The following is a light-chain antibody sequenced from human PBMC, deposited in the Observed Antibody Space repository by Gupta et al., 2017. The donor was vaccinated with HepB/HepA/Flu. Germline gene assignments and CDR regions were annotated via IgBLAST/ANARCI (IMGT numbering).Light chain of an antibody. Sequence: QFVLTPPPSASGTPGQRVTISCSGSNYNIGRNNVNWYQQLPGTAPKLLIYTKNQRPSGVPDRFSGAASGTSASLAISGLQSEDEADDYCAAWDDSLNGVVFGGGTKLTVL. CDR1: NYNIGRNN. V-gene: IGLV1-44*01. J-gene: IGLJ2*01. CDR3: AAWDDSLNGVV. CDR2: TKN.